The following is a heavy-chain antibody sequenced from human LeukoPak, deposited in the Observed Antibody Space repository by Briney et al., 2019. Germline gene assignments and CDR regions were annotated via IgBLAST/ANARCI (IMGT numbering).Heavy chain of an antibody. CDR2: IKQDGSEK. D-gene: IGHD5-12*01. Sequence: GGSLRLSCAASGFTFNSYWMSWVRQAPGKGLEWVANIKQDGSEKYYVDPVKGRFTISRDNAKNSLYLQMNSLRAEDTAVYYCARGLYLRGYSGYDPFDYWGQGTLVTVSS. CDR1: GFTFNSYW. CDR3: ARGLYLRGYSGYDPFDY. J-gene: IGHJ4*02. V-gene: IGHV3-7*01.